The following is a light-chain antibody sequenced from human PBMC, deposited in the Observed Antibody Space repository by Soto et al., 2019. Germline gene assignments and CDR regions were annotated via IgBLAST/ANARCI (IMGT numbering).Light chain of an antibody. CDR2: GAS. V-gene: IGKV3-20*01. J-gene: IGKJ4*01. Sequence: EIVLTQSPGTLSLSPGERATLSCSASQSVSSSYLAWYQQKPGQAPRLLIYGASSRATGIPDRFSGSGSGTDFTLTVSRLEPEDFAVYYCQQYGTPPLTFGGGTKVDIK. CDR3: QQYGTPPLT. CDR1: QSVSSSY.